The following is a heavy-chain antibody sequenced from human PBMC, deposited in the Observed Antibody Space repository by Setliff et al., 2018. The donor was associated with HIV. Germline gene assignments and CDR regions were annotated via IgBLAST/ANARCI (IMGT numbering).Heavy chain of an antibody. D-gene: IGHD3-22*01. CDR2: ISAYNGNT. J-gene: IGHJ6*03. V-gene: IGHV1-18*01. Sequence: ASVKVSCKTSGYNFLTYGIQWVRQAPGQGLEWMGWISAYNGNTNYAQKLQGRVTMTTDTSTSTAYMELRSLRSDDTAVYYCARVSYDSSGYYFNQVGNYYYYYMDVWGKGTTVTVSS. CDR1: GYNFLTYG. CDR3: ARVSYDSSGYYFNQVGNYYYYYMDV.